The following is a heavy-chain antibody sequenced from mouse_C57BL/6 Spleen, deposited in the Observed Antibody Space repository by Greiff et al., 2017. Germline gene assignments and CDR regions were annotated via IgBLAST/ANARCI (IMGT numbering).Heavy chain of an antibody. V-gene: IGHV1-64*01. J-gene: IGHJ2*01. CDR3: ARRGNLYRYYFDY. CDR1: GYTFTSYW. Sequence: QVQLQQPGAELVKPGASVKLSCKASGYTFTSYWMHWVKQRPGQGLEWIGMIHPNSGSTNYNEKFKSKATLTVAKSSSTAYMQLSSLTSEDAAVYYCARRGNLYRYYFDYWGQGTTLTVSS. CDR2: IHPNSGST. D-gene: IGHD4-1*02.